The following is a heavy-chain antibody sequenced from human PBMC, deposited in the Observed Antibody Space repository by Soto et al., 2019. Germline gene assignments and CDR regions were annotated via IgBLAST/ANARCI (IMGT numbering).Heavy chain of an antibody. Sequence: QVQLQESGPGLVKPSETLSLTCTVSGGSIGIYYWSWIRQPPGKGLEWIGHIYYSVNTNYNPSLKSRVTISVDTPKKQFFLKMTSVTAADTAVYYCAKYDFWSGYFVDSWGQGTLVTVSS. CDR2: IYYSVNT. CDR1: GGSIGIYY. CDR3: AKYDFWSGYFVDS. D-gene: IGHD3-3*01. J-gene: IGHJ4*02. V-gene: IGHV4-59*08.